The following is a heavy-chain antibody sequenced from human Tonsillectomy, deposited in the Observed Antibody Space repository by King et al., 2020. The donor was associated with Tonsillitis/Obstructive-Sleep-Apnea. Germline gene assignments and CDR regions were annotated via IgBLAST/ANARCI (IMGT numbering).Heavy chain of an antibody. CDR1: GGSISSSSYY. Sequence: QLQESGPGLVKPSETLSLTCTVSGGSISSSSYYWGWIRQPPGKGLEWIGSIYYSGSTYYNPSLKSRVTISVDTSKNQLSLKLSSVTAADTAVYYCARQAAGDYYDSSGYTDYWGQGTLVTVSS. D-gene: IGHD3-22*01. V-gene: IGHV4-39*01. CDR2: IYYSGST. CDR3: ARQAAGDYYDSSGYTDY. J-gene: IGHJ4*02.